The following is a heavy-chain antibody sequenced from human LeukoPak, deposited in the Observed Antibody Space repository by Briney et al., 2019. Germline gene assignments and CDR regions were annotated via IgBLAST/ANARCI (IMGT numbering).Heavy chain of an antibody. Sequence: GASVKVSCKASGYTFTNSYMHWVRQAPGQGLEWMGGIIPIFGTANYAQKFQGRVTITADESTSTAYMELSSLRSEDTAVYYCAAGYSSSSFGLSRVAFDIWGQGTMVTVSS. CDR3: AAGYSSSSFGLSRVAFDI. CDR1: GYTFTNSY. CDR2: IIPIFGTA. D-gene: IGHD6-6*01. V-gene: IGHV1-69*13. J-gene: IGHJ3*02.